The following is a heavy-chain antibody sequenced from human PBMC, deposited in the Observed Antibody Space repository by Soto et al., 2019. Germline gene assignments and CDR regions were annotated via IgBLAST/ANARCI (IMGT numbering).Heavy chain of an antibody. CDR2: NNPTDGTT. J-gene: IGHJ4*02. CDR3: ARDDDSGGYFVDY. D-gene: IGHD1-26*01. CDR1: GYTFTSFY. Sequence: QVQLVQSGAEVKKPGASVKVSCKASGYTFTSFYMHWVRQAPGQGLEWMGINNPTDGTTTYAQKFQGRVTMTTDTSTSTVDMELSSLRSEDTALYYCARDDDSGGYFVDYWGQGTLVTVSS. V-gene: IGHV1-46*01.